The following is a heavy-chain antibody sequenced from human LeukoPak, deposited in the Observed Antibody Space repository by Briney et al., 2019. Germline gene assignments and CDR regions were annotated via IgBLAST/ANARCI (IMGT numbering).Heavy chain of an antibody. CDR3: AKRGVVIRVLLVGFHREAYYFDS. Sequence: GGSLRHSCAVSGITLSNYGMSWVRQAPGKGLEWVAGLSGSGGGTNYADSVKGRFTISRDNSKNTLYLQMNSLRAEDTAVYFCAKRGVVIRVLLVGFHREAYYFDSWGQGALVTVSS. CDR1: GITLSNYG. D-gene: IGHD3-10*01. CDR2: LSGSGGGT. V-gene: IGHV3-23*01. J-gene: IGHJ4*02.